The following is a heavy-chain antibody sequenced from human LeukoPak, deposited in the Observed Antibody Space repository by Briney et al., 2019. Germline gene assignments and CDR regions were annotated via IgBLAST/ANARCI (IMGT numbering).Heavy chain of an antibody. CDR2: ISGSGGST. CDR3: AKSERALIVVVILDY. J-gene: IGHJ4*02. D-gene: IGHD2-15*01. V-gene: IGHV3-23*01. Sequence: GGSLRLSCAASGFTFSSYAMSWVRQAPGKGLEWVSAISGSGGSTYYADSVKGRFTISRDNSKNTLYLQMDSLRAEDTAVYYCAKSERALIVVVILDYWGQGTLVTVSS. CDR1: GFTFSSYA.